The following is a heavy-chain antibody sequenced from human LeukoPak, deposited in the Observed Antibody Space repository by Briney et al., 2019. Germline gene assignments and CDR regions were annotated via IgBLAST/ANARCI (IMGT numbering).Heavy chain of an antibody. V-gene: IGHV3-23*01. Sequence: GGSLRLSCASSGFTFSSYAMSWVRQAPGKGLEWVSAISGSGGSTYYADSVKGRFTISRDNSKNTLYLQMNSLRAEDTAVYYCAKDSGYSSGWYSYWGQGTLVTVSS. D-gene: IGHD6-19*01. J-gene: IGHJ4*02. CDR3: AKDSGYSSGWYSY. CDR2: ISGSGGST. CDR1: GFTFSSYA.